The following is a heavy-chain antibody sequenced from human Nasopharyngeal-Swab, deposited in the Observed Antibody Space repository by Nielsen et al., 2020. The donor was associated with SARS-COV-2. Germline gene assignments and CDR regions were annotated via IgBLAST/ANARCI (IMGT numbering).Heavy chain of an antibody. CDR1: GFTFSSYD. D-gene: IGHD4-17*01. J-gene: IGHJ3*02. V-gene: IGHV3-13*01. CDR3: ARAQTSVTEMGAFDI. CDR2: IGTAGDT. Sequence: GGSLRLSCAASGFTFSSYDMHWVRQATGKGLEWVSAIGTAGDTYYPGSVKGRFTISRENAKNSLYLQMNSLRAGDTAVYYCARAQTSVTEMGAFDIWGQGTMVTVSS.